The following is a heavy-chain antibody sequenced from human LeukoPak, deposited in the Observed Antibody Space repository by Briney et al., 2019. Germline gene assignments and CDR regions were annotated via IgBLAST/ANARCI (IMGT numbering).Heavy chain of an antibody. CDR3: ARGTLTAPRSAFDI. Sequence: GASVKVSCRASGYTFTCYYMSWVRQAPGQGLEWMGWINPDSGGTHYAQNFQGWVTMTRDTSISTAYMELSRLRSDDTAVYYCARGTLTAPRSAFDIWGQGTMVTVSS. J-gene: IGHJ3*02. D-gene: IGHD1-14*01. CDR2: INPDSGGT. V-gene: IGHV1-2*04. CDR1: GYTFTCYY.